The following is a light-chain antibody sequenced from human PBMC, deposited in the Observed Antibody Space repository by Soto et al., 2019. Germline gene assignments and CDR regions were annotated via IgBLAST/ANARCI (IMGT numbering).Light chain of an antibody. CDR2: EVS. Sequence: QSVLTQPPSVSGAPGQRVTISCTGSTSNIGAGYDVHWYQQLPGTAPKLLIYEVSYRPSGISNRFSGSKSGNTASLTISGLQAEDEADYYCSSYTSSTNYVFGTGTKLTVL. J-gene: IGLJ1*01. V-gene: IGLV1-40*01. CDR1: TSNIGAGYD. CDR3: SSYTSSTNYV.